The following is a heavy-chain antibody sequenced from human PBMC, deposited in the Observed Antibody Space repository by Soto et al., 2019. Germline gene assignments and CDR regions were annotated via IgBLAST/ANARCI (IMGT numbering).Heavy chain of an antibody. CDR1: GYTFTGYD. CDR3: AREWSAAGHFYGMDV. CDR2: MNTNSDDT. V-gene: IGHV1-8*01. J-gene: IGHJ6*02. D-gene: IGHD6-13*01. Sequence: ASVKVSCKTSGYTFTGYDINWVRQAPGQGPEWVGWMNTNSDDTRSAQKFRGRLTLTRDKSMRAVYMKLSNLRPDDTAVYYCAREWSAAGHFYGMDVWCQGTTVTVSS.